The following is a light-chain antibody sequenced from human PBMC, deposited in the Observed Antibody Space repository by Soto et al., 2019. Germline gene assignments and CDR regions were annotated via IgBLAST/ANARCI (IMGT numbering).Light chain of an antibody. CDR1: QSLLHSNGYIY. CDR3: MQALQTPYT. V-gene: IGKV2-28*01. CDR2: LGS. Sequence: DIVMTQSPLSLPVTPGEPASISCRSSQSLLHSNGYIYLDWYLQKPGQSPQLLIYLGSNRASGVPARVSGSGSGTDFTLKIIRVEAEDVAIYYCMQALQTPYTFGQGTKLEIK. J-gene: IGKJ2*01.